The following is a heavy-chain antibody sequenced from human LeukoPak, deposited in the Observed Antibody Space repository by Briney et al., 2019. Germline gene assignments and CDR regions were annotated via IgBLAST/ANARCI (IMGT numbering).Heavy chain of an antibody. V-gene: IGHV4-34*01. CDR1: GGSFSGYY. Sequence: SETPSLTCAVYGGSFSGYYWSWIRQPPGKGLEWIGEINHSGSTNYNPSLKSRVTISVDTSKNQFSLKLSSVTAADTAVYYCARLGPVWVQGEDYWGQGTLVTVSS. CDR3: ARLGPVWVQGEDY. CDR2: INHSGST. D-gene: IGHD3-10*01. J-gene: IGHJ4*02.